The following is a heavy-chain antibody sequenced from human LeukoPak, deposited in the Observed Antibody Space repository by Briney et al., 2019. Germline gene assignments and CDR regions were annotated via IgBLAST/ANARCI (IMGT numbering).Heavy chain of an antibody. V-gene: IGHV4-4*07. CDR3: AGYSSYYGHFDY. CDR2: IYTSGST. D-gene: IGHD6-19*01. J-gene: IGHJ4*02. Sequence: PSDTLSLTCTVSGGSVSSYYWTWIRQPARKGVEWIGRIYTSGSTNYNPSLKSRITISVDKSKNQFSLRLNSVTAADTAVYYCAGYSSYYGHFDYWGQGTLVTVSS. CDR1: GGSVSSYY.